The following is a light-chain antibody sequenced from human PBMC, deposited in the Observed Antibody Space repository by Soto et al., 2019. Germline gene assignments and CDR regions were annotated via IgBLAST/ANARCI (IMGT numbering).Light chain of an antibody. J-gene: IGLJ3*02. Sequence: QSVLTQPPPVSGAPGQRVTISCTGSSSNIGAGYDVHWYQQLPGTAPKLLIQGNSNRPSGVPDRFSGSKSGTSASLAITGLQAEDEADYYCQSYDSSRSGWVFGGGTKVTVL. CDR3: QSYDSSRSGWV. V-gene: IGLV1-40*01. CDR1: SSNIGAGYD. CDR2: GNS.